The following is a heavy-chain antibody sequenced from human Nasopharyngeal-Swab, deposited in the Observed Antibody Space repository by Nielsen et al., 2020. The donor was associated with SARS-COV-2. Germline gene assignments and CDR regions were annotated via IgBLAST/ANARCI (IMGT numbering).Heavy chain of an antibody. CDR3: ASPHPLTMVQSESSVDYYYYGMDV. Sequence: SVTVSFKSSFATFIIYSISWVRQAPGQGLEWLGGIIPIFGTANYAQKFQGRVTITADESTSTAYMELSSLRSEDTAVYYCASPHPLTMVQSESSVDYYYYGMDVWGQGTTVTVSS. D-gene: IGHD3-10*01. J-gene: IGHJ6*02. V-gene: IGHV1-69*13. CDR1: FATFIIYS. CDR2: IIPIFGTA.